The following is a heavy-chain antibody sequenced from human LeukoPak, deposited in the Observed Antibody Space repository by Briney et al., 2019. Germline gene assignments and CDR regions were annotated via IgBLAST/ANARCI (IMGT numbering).Heavy chain of an antibody. CDR3: ANLATSDTGETY. D-gene: IGHD3-16*01. J-gene: IGHJ4*02. CDR2: INPSGDST. Sequence: ASVKVSCKASGYTFTINHIHWVRQAPGQGLEWMGVINPSGDSTTYAQNFQGRVTVTRDTSTSTVYMELRSLRSEDTAIYYCANLATSDTGETYWGQGSLVTVSS. V-gene: IGHV1-46*01. CDR1: GYTFTINH.